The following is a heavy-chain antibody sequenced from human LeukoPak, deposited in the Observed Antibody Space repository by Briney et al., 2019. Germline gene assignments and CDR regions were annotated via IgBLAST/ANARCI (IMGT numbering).Heavy chain of an antibody. V-gene: IGHV1-8*01. Sequence: ASVKVSYKASGYTFTSYDINWVRQATGQGLEWMGWMNPNSGNTGYAQKFQGRVTMTRNTSISTAYMELSSLRSEDTAVYYCARGTRYYGSGSYYTYDYWGQGTLVTVSS. CDR3: ARGTRYYGSGSYYTYDY. D-gene: IGHD3-10*01. CDR1: GYTFTSYD. CDR2: MNPNSGNT. J-gene: IGHJ4*02.